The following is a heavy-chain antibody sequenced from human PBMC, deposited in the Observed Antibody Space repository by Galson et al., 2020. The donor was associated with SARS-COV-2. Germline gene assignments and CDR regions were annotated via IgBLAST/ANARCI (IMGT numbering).Heavy chain of an antibody. V-gene: IGHV4-30-4*01. CDR3: ARCPAPGWFDP. CDR1: GDSLKIANYY. J-gene: IGHJ5*02. CDR2: IHYDGNT. Sequence: SQTLSLTCAVSGDSLKIANYYWTWIRQSPGKGLEWIGYIHYDGNTYYNPSLRSRITMSIDTSKNQFSLKLTSVTAAAAAVYYCARCPAPGWFDPWGQGTLVTVSS. D-gene: IGHD2-2*01.